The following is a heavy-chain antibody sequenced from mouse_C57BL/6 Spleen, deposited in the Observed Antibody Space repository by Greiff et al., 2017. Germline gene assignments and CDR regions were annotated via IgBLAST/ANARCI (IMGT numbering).Heavy chain of an antibody. D-gene: IGHD2-4*01. Sequence: EVQRVESGGGLVKPGGSLKLSCAASGFTFSSYAMSWVRQTPEKRLEWVATISDGGSYTYYPDNVKGRFTISRDNAKNNLYLQMSHLKSEDTAMYYCARRGYDYDSYWYFDVWGTGTTVTVSS. CDR3: ARRGYDYDSYWYFDV. CDR2: ISDGGSYT. J-gene: IGHJ1*03. CDR1: GFTFSSYA. V-gene: IGHV5-4*01.